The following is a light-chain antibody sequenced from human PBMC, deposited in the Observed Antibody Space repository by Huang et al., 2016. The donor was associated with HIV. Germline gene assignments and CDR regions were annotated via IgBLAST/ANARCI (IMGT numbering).Light chain of an antibody. CDR3: QQYGSSLWT. CDR1: QSVSTSY. V-gene: IGKV3-20*01. CDR2: GAS. J-gene: IGKJ1*01. Sequence: EMVLTQSPGTLSLSPGERATLSCRASQSVSTSYLAWYQQKPGQAPRHLIYGASSRATGIPDRFSGSGSGTDFTLTISRLEPEDFAVYYCQQYGSSLWTFGQGTKVEIK.